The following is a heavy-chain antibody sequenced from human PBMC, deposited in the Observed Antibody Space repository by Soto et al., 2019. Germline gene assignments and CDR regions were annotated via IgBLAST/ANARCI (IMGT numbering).Heavy chain of an antibody. J-gene: IGHJ3*02. Sequence: PGGSLRLSCAASGFTFSSYSMNWVRQAPGKGLEWVSSISSSSSYIYYADSVKGRFTISRDNAKNSLYLQMNSLRAEDTAVYYCARGSDVLRFLEWLSNDAFDIWGQGTMDTVSS. CDR3: ARGSDVLRFLEWLSNDAFDI. D-gene: IGHD3-3*01. V-gene: IGHV3-21*01. CDR1: GFTFSSYS. CDR2: ISSSSSYI.